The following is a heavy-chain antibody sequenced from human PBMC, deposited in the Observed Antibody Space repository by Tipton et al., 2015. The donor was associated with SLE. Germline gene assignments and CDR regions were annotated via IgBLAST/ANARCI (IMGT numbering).Heavy chain of an antibody. J-gene: IGHJ4*02. D-gene: IGHD7-27*01. CDR2: ITAGGGSA. CDR3: AKGGTGKFDY. CDR1: GFIFSTYD. V-gene: IGHV3-23*01. Sequence: SLRLSCAASGFIFSTYDMTWVRQAPGKGLEWVSGITAGGGSASYTDSVKGRFTISRDNSKNMLYLQMNSLRVEDTAVYYCAKGGTGKFDYWGQGTLVTVSS.